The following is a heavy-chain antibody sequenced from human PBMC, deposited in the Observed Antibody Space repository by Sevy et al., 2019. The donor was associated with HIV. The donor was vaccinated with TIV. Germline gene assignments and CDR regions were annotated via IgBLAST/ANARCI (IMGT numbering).Heavy chain of an antibody. V-gene: IGHV3-9*01. D-gene: IGHD2-15*01. J-gene: IGHJ3*02. Sequence: GGSLRLSCAASGFTFSDNAMHWVQQVPGKGLEWVSGISWNSGAIGYADSEKGRFTISRDNATNSLYLQMNSLRVEDTGFYYCGRAQGYCVTKSFYGGAVNAFDIWGQGTMVTVSS. CDR3: GRAQGYCVTKSFYGGAVNAFDI. CDR2: ISWNSGAI. CDR1: GFTFSDNA.